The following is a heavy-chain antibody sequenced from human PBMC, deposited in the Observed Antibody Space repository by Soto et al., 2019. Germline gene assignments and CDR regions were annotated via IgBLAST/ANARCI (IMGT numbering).Heavy chain of an antibody. J-gene: IGHJ6*02. V-gene: IGHV3-23*01. CDR3: AKGGSSWYYYGMDV. D-gene: IGHD6-13*01. Sequence: PGGSLRLSCAASGFTFSSYAMSWVRQAPGKGLEWVSAISGSGGSTYYADSVKGRFTISRDNSENTLYLQMNSLRAEDTAVYYCAKGGSSWYYYGMDVWGQGTTVTVSS. CDR1: GFTFSSYA. CDR2: ISGSGGST.